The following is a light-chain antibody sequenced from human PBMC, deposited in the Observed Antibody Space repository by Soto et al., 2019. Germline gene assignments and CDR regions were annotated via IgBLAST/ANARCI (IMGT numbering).Light chain of an antibody. Sequence: EIVLTQSPATLSLSPGERATLSCRASERVNNFLAWYQQRPGQAPRLLIYDGSKRAAGIPARFRGSGSGADFTLTISSLEPEDSAIYYCQQRTNWLYTFGQGTKLEIK. V-gene: IGKV3-11*01. CDR2: DGS. CDR1: ERVNNF. J-gene: IGKJ2*01. CDR3: QQRTNWLYT.